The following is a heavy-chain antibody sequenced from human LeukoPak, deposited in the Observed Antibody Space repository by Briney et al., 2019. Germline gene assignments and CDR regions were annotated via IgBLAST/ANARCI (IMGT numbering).Heavy chain of an antibody. D-gene: IGHD3-22*01. CDR1: GYSISSGYY. CDR3: ARVVVVISSSDWYFDL. J-gene: IGHJ2*01. Sequence: PSETLSLTCTVSGYSISSGYYWGWIRQPPGKGLEWIGSIYHSGSTYYNPSLKSRVTISVDTSKNQFSLKLSSVTAADTAVYYCARVVVVISSSDWYFDLWGRGTLVTVSS. CDR2: IYHSGST. V-gene: IGHV4-38-2*02.